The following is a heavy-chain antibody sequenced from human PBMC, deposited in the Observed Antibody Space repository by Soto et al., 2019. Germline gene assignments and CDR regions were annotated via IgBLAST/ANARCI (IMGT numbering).Heavy chain of an antibody. CDR3: ANSFGTTVTTWETVY. J-gene: IGHJ4*02. Sequence: EVQLLESGGGLVQPGGSLRLSCAASGFTFSSYAMSWVRQAPGKGLEWVSAISGSGGSTYYADSVKGRFTISRDNSKNTLYLQMNSLRAEYTAVYYCANSFGTTVTTWETVYWGQGTLVTVSS. CDR1: GFTFSSYA. V-gene: IGHV3-23*01. D-gene: IGHD4-4*01. CDR2: ISGSGGST.